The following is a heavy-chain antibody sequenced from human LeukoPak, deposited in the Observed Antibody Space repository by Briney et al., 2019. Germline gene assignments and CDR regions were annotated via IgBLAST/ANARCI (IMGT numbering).Heavy chain of an antibody. J-gene: IGHJ3*02. CDR3: ARVVGQYYYDSSGYLGAFDI. Sequence: GASVKVSCKASGYTFTSYGISWVRQAPGQGLEWMGWISAYNGNTNYAQKLQGRVTMTTDTSTSTAYMELRSLRSDDTAVYYCARVVGQYYYDSSGYLGAFDIWGQGTMVTVSS. CDR1: GYTFTSYG. D-gene: IGHD3-22*01. CDR2: ISAYNGNT. V-gene: IGHV1-18*01.